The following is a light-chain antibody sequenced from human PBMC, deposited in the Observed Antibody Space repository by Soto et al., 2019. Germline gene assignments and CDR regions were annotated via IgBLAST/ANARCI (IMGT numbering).Light chain of an antibody. CDR2: EVS. J-gene: IGLJ3*02. Sequence: QSALTQPASVSGSPAQSITISCTGTSSDVGSYNLVSWYQKHPGNAPKLMIYEVSKRPSGVSNRFSGSKSGNTASRTISGLQAEDEADYYCCSYAGSSWVFGGGTKLTVL. CDR3: CSYAGSSWV. V-gene: IGLV2-23*02. CDR1: SSDVGSYNL.